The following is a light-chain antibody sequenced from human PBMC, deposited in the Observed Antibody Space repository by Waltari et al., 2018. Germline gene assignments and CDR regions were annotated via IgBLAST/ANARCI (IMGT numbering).Light chain of an antibody. V-gene: IGKV4-1*01. CDR3: QHYYSAPVT. Sequence: DIVMTQSPDSLAVSLGERATINCKSSQSVLYSSNNKNYLAWYQQKPGQPPKLRSSWAATRESGVAERFSGSGSGTDFALTISSLQAEDVAVYFCQHYYSAPVTFGGGTRVEIQ. CDR1: QSVLYSSNNKNY. J-gene: IGKJ4*01. CDR2: WAA.